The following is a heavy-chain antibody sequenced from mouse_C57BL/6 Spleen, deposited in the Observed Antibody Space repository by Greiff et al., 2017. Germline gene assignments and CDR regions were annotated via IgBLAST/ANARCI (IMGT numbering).Heavy chain of an antibody. CDR2: INPSTGGT. Sequence: VQLQQSGPELVKPGASVKISCKASGYSFTGYYMNWVKQSPEKSLEWIGEINPSTGGTTYNQKFKAKATLTVDKSSSTAYMQLKSLTSEDSAVYYCARGDDYDESVDDWGQGTSVTVSS. CDR3: ARGDDYDESVDD. V-gene: IGHV1-42*01. D-gene: IGHD2-4*01. J-gene: IGHJ4*01. CDR1: GYSFTGYY.